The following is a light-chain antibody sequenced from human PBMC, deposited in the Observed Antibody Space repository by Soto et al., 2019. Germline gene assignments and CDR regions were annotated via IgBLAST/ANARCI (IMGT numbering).Light chain of an antibody. Sequence: EIVITQSPLTLPFTPGDPASISFRSSHILLYNNTYNYLDWYVQKPGQSPQLLIYFGSNRAPGVPSRFSGSGSGTDFTLTINSLQPEDFATYSCQQSYSTPITFGQGTRLEIK. CDR3: QQSYSTPIT. CDR1: HILLYNNTYNY. CDR2: FGS. J-gene: IGKJ5*01. V-gene: IGKV2-28*01.